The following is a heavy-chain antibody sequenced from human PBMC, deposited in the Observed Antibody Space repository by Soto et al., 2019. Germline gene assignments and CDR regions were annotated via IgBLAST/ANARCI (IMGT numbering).Heavy chain of an antibody. J-gene: IGHJ4*02. CDR3: ATMGTRATGLYLFDY. CDR1: GSSISSGNYY. D-gene: IGHD1-1*01. CDR2: ISYSGST. Sequence: SETLSLTCTLSGSSISSGNYYCTWIRQPPGKGLEWIGFISYSGSTYYSTSLKSRVTISVDTSKSQFSLNLSFVTAADTAVYYCATMGTRATGLYLFDYWGQGSLVNVSS. V-gene: IGHV4-30-4*01.